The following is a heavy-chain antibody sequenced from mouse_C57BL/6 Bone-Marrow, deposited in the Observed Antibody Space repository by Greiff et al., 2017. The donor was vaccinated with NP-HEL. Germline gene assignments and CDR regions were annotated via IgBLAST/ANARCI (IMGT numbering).Heavy chain of an antibody. CDR1: GYSITSGYD. J-gene: IGHJ3*01. V-gene: IGHV3-1*01. CDR3: ARDRNYPFAY. CDR2: ISYSGST. Sequence: DVKLQESGPGMVKPSQSLSLTCTVTGYSITSGYDWHWIRHFPGNKLEWMGYISYSGSTNYNPSLKSRISITHDTSKNHFFLKLNSVTTEDTATYYCARDRNYPFAYWGQGTLVTVSA. D-gene: IGHD2-1*01.